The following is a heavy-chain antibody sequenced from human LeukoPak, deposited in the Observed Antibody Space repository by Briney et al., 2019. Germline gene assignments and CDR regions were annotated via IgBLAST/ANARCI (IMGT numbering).Heavy chain of an antibody. CDR3: ARGGLVASERGCFGP. D-gene: IGHD1-1*01. V-gene: IGHV6-1*01. CDR1: GDSVSSNIAG. Sequence: SQTLSLTCGISGDSVSSNIAGWSWIRQSPSRGLEWLGRTYYRSKWYIDYALSVKGRLTITPDTSRNQFSLQLDSVTPEDTAVYYCARGGLVASERGCFGPWGQGTLVTVSS. CDR2: TYYRSKWYI. J-gene: IGHJ5*02.